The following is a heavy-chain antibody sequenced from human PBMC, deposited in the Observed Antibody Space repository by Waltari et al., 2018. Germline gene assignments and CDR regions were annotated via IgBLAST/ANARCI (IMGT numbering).Heavy chain of an antibody. J-gene: IGHJ5*02. D-gene: IGHD1-1*01. CDR2: VNPSSGAT. V-gene: IGHV1-2*02. CDR3: ARNKGKTISTRRAFRLDP. CDR1: GYSFSDYY. Sequence: QVQLVQSGAEVKKPGASVKVSCKSSGYSFSDYYINWVRQAPGQGLEWMGWVNPSSGATTYAQKFQARVTMTRDRATNTAYMVLRGLTPDDTAGYFCARNKGKTISTRRAFRLDPWGQGTLVSVSS.